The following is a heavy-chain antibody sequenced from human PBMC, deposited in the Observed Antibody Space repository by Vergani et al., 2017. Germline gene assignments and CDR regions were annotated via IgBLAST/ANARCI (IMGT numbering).Heavy chain of an antibody. CDR2: ISGSGGST. V-gene: IGHV3-23*01. J-gene: IGHJ6*03. Sequence: EVQRLESGGGLVQPGGSLRLSCAASGFTFSSYAMSWVRQAPGKGLEWVSAISGSGGSTYYADSVKGRFTISRDNSKNTLYLQMNSLIAEDTAVYNCTKEGSSIAARQIYYYMDVWGKGTTVTVSS. D-gene: IGHD6-6*01. CDR3: TKEGSSIAARQIYYYMDV. CDR1: GFTFSSYA.